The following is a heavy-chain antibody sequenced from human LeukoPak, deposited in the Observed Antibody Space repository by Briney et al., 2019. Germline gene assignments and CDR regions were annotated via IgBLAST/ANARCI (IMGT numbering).Heavy chain of an antibody. J-gene: IGHJ4*02. CDR2: IYYSGST. CDR3: AREAPTGIDC. V-gene: IGHV4-31*03. Sequence: SQTLSLTCTVSGGSISSGGYYWSWIRQHPGKGLEWIGYIYYSGSTYYNPSLKSRVTISVDTSKNQFSLRLSSVTTADTAMYYCAREAPTGIDCWGQGTPVTVSS. CDR1: GGSISSGGYY. D-gene: IGHD1-14*01.